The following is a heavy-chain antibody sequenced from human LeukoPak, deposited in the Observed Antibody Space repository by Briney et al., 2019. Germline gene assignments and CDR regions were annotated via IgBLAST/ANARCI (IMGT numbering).Heavy chain of an antibody. Sequence: SETLSHTCTVSGGSITTYYWSWIRQPPGKGLEWIGHIYDSGNTNYNPSVKGRVTISADTSKNEFSLQLTSVTAADTAVYYCARGSGWLPDWWGQGALVTVSS. D-gene: IGHD6-19*01. CDR1: GGSITTYY. CDR3: ARGSGWLPDW. V-gene: IGHV4-59*01. J-gene: IGHJ4*02. CDR2: IYDSGNT.